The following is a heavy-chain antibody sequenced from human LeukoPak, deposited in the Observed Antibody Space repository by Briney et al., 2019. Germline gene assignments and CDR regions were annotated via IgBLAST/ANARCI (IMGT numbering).Heavy chain of an antibody. V-gene: IGHV3-66*04. CDR1: GFTVSSNY. D-gene: IGHD6-13*01. J-gene: IGHJ4*02. Sequence: GGSLGLSCAASGFTVSSNYMGWVRRAPGKGLEWVSVIYTDGRTYSADSMKGRFTLSRDNSKNTLYLQMSSLRAEDTAVYYCARRRAASWSFDSWGQGTLVTVSS. CDR2: IYTDGRT. CDR3: ARRRAASWSFDS.